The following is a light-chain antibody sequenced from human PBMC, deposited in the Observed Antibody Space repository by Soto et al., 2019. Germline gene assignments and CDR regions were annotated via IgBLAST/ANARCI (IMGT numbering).Light chain of an antibody. CDR1: QSVSGH. CDR3: QQRTDRPPWT. Sequence: EIVMTQSPATLSVSPGERVTLSFRASQSVSGHLAWYQQKPGQAPRLIISGASTRATGIPARFSGSGSGTDFTLSISSLEPEDFAVYYCQQRTDRPPWTFGQGTKVDIK. V-gene: IGKV3-15*01. J-gene: IGKJ1*01. CDR2: GAS.